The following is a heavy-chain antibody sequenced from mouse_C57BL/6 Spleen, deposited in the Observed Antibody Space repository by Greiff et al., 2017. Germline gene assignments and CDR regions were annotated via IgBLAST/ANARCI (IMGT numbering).Heavy chain of an antibody. D-gene: IGHD2-2*01. CDR3: ARKGYGYDGGFAY. CDR1: GYTFTSYW. V-gene: IGHV1-50*01. J-gene: IGHJ3*01. CDR2: IDPSDSYT. Sequence: QVQLQQSGAELVKPGASVKLSCKASGYTFTSYWMQWVKQRPGQGLEWIGEIDPSDSYTNYNQKFKGKATLTVDTSSSTAYMQLSSLTSEDSAVYYCARKGYGYDGGFAYWGQGTLVTVSA.